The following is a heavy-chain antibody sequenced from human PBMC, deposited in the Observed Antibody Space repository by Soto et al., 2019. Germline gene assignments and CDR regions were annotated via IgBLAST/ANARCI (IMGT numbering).Heavy chain of an antibody. J-gene: IGHJ4*02. CDR3: ATLTLSSGWQDY. CDR1: GFTFSTYS. D-gene: IGHD6-19*01. Sequence: GGSLRLSCAASGFTFSTYSMNWVRQAPGKGLEWVSSISSSSDYIYYADSVKGRFTISRDNAKNSLFLQMNSLRAEDTAVFYCATLTLSSGWQDYWGQGTLVTVSS. CDR2: ISSSSDYI. V-gene: IGHV3-21*01.